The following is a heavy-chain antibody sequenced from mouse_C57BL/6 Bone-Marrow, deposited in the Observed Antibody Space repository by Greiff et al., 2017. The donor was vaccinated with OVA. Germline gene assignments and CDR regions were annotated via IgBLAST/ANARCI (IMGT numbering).Heavy chain of an antibody. CDR3: ARWRGSSGYWFAY. Sequence: EVQLQQSGPELVKPGASVKISCKASGYTFTDYYMNWVKQSHGKSLEWIGDINPNNGGTSYNQKFKGKATLTVDKSSSTAYMELRSLTSEDSAVYYCARWRGSSGYWFAYWGQGTLVTVSA. CDR1: GYTFTDYY. D-gene: IGHD3-2*02. CDR2: INPNNGGT. J-gene: IGHJ3*01. V-gene: IGHV1-26*01.